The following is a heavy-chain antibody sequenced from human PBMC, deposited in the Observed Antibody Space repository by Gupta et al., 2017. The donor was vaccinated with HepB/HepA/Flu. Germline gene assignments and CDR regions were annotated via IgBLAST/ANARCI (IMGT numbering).Heavy chain of an antibody. CDR1: GGSIKTTDHV. V-gene: IGHV4-39*02. J-gene: IGHJ4*02. CDR3: ERTDGGSGDFLVY. Sequence: QLQLRESCPGLVKPSETLSLTCTVSGGSIKTTDHVWAWIRRPPGKGFEWIGYIFQTVTTYYDTLLKSRVTSSIDSSKRHLTRRMNSVTAADTAGDYCERTDGGSGDFLVYWGPGTLVIGSS. CDR2: IFQTVTT. D-gene: IGHD3-16*01.